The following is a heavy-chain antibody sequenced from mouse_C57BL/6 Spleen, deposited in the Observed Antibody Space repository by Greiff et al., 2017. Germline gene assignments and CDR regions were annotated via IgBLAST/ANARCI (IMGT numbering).Heavy chain of an antibody. CDR1: GYTFTSYP. V-gene: IGHV1S26*01. J-gene: IGHJ2*01. Sequence: VKLQQPGAELVKPGASVKLSCKASGYTFTSYPIHWVKQRPGQGLEWIGYINPGSGYTKYNQKFKDKATLTADKSSSTAYMQRSSLPSEDSAVYYCARSHFDYWGQGTTLTVSS. CDR3: ARSHFDY. CDR2: INPGSGYT.